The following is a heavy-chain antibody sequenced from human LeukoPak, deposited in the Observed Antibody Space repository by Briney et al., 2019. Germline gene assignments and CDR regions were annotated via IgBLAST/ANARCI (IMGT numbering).Heavy chain of an antibody. CDR2: ISAYNGNT. J-gene: IGHJ4*02. CDR3: AREVTIFGVVIPLGFDY. D-gene: IGHD3-3*01. Sequence: ASVKVSCKASGYTFTSYGISWVRQVPGQGLEWMGWISAYNGNTNYAQKLQGRVTMTTDTSTSTAYMELRSLRSDDTAVYYCAREVTIFGVVIPLGFDYWGQGTLVTVSS. V-gene: IGHV1-18*01. CDR1: GYTFTSYG.